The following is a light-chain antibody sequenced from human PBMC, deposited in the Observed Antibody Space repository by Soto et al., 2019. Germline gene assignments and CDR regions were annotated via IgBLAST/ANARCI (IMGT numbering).Light chain of an antibody. V-gene: IGKV3-20*01. Sequence: EIVLTQFPGTLSLSPGERATLSCRASQSVSSSYLAWYQQKPGQAPRLLIYGASSRATGIPDRFSGSGSGTDFTLTISRLEPEDFAVYYCQQYRSSRTFGQGTRWIS. CDR3: QQYRSSRT. CDR1: QSVSSSY. CDR2: GAS. J-gene: IGKJ1*01.